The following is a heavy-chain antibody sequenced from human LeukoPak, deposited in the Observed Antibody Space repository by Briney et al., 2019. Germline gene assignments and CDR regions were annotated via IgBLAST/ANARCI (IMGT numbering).Heavy chain of an antibody. D-gene: IGHD3-3*01. CDR2: INPNSGGT. CDR1: GYTFTGYY. CDR3: ARDSEYDFWSGRSDFDY. V-gene: IGHV1-2*02. J-gene: IGHJ4*02. Sequence: ASVKVSCKASGYTFTGYYMHWVRQAPGQGLEWMGWINPNSGGTNYAQKFQGRVTMTRDTSISTAYMELSRLRSDDTAVYYCARDSEYDFWSGRSDFDYWGQGTLVTASS.